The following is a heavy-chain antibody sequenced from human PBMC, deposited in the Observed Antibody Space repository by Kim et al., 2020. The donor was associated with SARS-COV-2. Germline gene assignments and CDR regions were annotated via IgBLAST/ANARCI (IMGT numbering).Heavy chain of an antibody. CDR1: GYSFTSYW. CDR3: ARLPQVVGSYSEYYYYGMDV. D-gene: IGHD1-26*01. CDR2: IYPGDSDT. J-gene: IGHJ6*02. Sequence: GESLKISCKGSGYSFTSYWIGWVRQMPGKGLEWMGIIYPGDSDTRYSPSFQGQVTISADKSISTAYLQWSSLKASDTAMYYCARLPQVVGSYSEYYYYGMDVWGQGTTVTVSS. V-gene: IGHV5-51*01.